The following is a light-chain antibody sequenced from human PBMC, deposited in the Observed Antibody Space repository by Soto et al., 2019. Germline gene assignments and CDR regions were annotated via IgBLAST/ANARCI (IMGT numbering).Light chain of an antibody. CDR1: SSDVGGYNY. CDR3: SSYAGSNNFEV. CDR2: EVI. Sequence: QSALTQPPSASGSPGQSVTISRTGTSSDVGGYNYVSWYQQHPGKAPKLMIYEVIKRPSGVPDRFSGSKSGNTASLTVSGLQAEDEADYYCSSYAGSNNFEVFGTGTKVTVL. J-gene: IGLJ1*01. V-gene: IGLV2-8*01.